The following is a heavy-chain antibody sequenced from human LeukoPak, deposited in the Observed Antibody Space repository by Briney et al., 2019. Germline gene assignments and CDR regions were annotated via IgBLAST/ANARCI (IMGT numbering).Heavy chain of an antibody. CDR1: GFTVSSNY. CDR2: IYSGGST. V-gene: IGHV3-66*01. Sequence: PGGSLRLSCAASGFTVSSNYMSWVRQAPGKGLEWVSVIYSGGSTYYADSVKGRFTIYRDNSKNTLYLQMNSLRADDTAVYYCARDPNQYYFDYWGQGTLVTVSS. CDR3: ARDPNQYYFDY. J-gene: IGHJ4*02.